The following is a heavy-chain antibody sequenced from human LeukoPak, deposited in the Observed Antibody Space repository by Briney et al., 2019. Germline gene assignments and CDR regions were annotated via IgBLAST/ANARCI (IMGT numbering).Heavy chain of an antibody. Sequence: GGSLRLSCAASGFTFSSYGMHWVRQAPGKGLEWVAHISSDASYDHYVNSVKGRFTISRDNSKNTLYLQVDSVRGEDTAVYYCAEGGNSSINYWGQGTLVTVSS. V-gene: IGHV3-30*18. CDR2: ISSDASYD. J-gene: IGHJ4*02. CDR3: AEGGNSSINY. D-gene: IGHD4-11*01. CDR1: GFTFSSYG.